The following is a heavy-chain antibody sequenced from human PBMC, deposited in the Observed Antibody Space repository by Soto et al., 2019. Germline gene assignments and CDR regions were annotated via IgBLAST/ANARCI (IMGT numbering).Heavy chain of an antibody. CDR2: IYPDDSEI. CDR3: ARSIPPAGYRRRPSVWSPSYSYPRGRHTYFDS. V-gene: IGHV5-51*01. D-gene: IGHD2-2*01. Sequence: PGESLKISCQSSGNTFTNYWIGWVRQMPGKGLEWMGIIYPDDSEIRYSPSFQGQVTISADKSISTAYLQWSSLKASDTAMYYCARSIPPAGYRRRPSVWSPSYSYPRGRHTYFDSWGQGTLVTVSS. J-gene: IGHJ4*02. CDR1: GNTFTNYW.